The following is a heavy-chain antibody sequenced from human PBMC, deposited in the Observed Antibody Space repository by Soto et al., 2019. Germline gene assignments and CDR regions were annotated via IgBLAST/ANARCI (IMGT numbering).Heavy chain of an antibody. CDR3: AGLLTATNNHYYFYHGLDV. CDR1: GGSFSGYY. CDR2: INHSGST. J-gene: IGHJ6*02. V-gene: IGHV4-34*01. D-gene: IGHD2-21*02. Sequence: QVQLQQWGAGLLKPSETLSLTCAVYGGSFSGYYWSWIRQPPGKGLEWIGEINHSGSTNYNPSLKSRVTISVDTSKNQLSLKLSSVTAADTAVYYCAGLLTATNNHYYFYHGLDVWGQGTTVTVSS.